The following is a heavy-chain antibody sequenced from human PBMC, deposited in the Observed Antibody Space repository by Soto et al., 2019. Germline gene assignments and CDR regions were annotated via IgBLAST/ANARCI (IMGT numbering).Heavy chain of an antibody. CDR1: GFTFTGYY. D-gene: IGHD2-2*01. V-gene: IGHV1-2*04. CDR2: INPNTGGA. CDR3: ATRHCSSSTCYDSDYYYYGMDV. Sequence: ASVKVSCKASGFTFTGYYIHWVRQAPGQGLQWMGWINPNTGGANYAQRFQGWVTMTTDTSISTAYMDLSRLTSDDTAVYYCATRHCSSSTCYDSDYYYYGMDVWGQGNTVTVSS. J-gene: IGHJ6*02.